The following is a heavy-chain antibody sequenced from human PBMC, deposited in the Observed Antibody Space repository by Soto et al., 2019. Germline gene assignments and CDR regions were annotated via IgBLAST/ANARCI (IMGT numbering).Heavy chain of an antibody. J-gene: IGHJ6*02. Sequence: QVKLQKWGAGLLKPSETLSLTCAVYGGYFSGYYWSWIRQPPGKGAEWGGEINHSGSTNYHPSLKSRVTISVRTYKDQFSLVVSYVTAADTAVYFCARGLVRHLAARHYYYYGMDVWGQGTTFTVAS. CDR2: INHSGST. CDR3: ARGLVRHLAARHYYYYGMDV. D-gene: IGHD6-6*01. CDR1: GGYFSGYY. V-gene: IGHV4-34*01.